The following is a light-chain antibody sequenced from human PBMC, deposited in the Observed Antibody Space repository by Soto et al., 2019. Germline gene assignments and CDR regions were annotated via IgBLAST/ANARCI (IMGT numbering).Light chain of an antibody. V-gene: IGKV3-20*01. CDR1: QSVGSSY. CDR2: AAS. Sequence: EIVLTQSPGTLSLSPGERATLSCRASQSVGSSYLAWYQQKPSQSPRLLMYAASNRFTGIPDRFSGGGSGTDFTLSIRRLEPEDFVVYYCQYYGSSPRTFGQGTKVEIK. CDR3: QYYGSSPRT. J-gene: IGKJ1*01.